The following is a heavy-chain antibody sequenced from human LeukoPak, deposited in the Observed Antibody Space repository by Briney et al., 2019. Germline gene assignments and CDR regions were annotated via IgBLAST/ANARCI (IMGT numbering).Heavy chain of an antibody. CDR3: AREGLVPAAHNWFDP. CDR1: GGSFSGYY. Sequence: SETLSLTCAVYGGSFSGYYWSWIRQPPGKGLEWIGEINHSGSTNYNPSLKSRVTISVDTSKNQFSLKLSSVTAADTAVYYCAREGLVPAAHNWFDPWGQGTLVTVSS. CDR2: INHSGST. D-gene: IGHD2-2*01. V-gene: IGHV4-34*01. J-gene: IGHJ5*02.